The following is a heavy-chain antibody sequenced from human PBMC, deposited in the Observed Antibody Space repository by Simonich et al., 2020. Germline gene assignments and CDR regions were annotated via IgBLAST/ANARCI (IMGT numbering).Heavy chain of an antibody. V-gene: IGHV1-18*01. J-gene: IGHJ4*02. CDR2: ISAYSGTK. CDR3: ARDQGGRAAAATDY. CDR1: GYTFTSYG. D-gene: IGHD6-13*01. Sequence: QVQLVQSGAEVKKPGASVKVSCKASGYTFTSYGISWVRQAPGQGLEWMVWISAYSGTKTYSKKLQGRVTMTTDTSTSTAYMELRSLRSDDTAVYYCARDQGGRAAAATDYWGQGTLVTVSS.